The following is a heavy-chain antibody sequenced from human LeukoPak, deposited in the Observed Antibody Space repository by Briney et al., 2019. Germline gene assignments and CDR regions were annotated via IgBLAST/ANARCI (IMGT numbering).Heavy chain of an antibody. Sequence: EASVKVPCKASGYTFTGYYMHWVRQAPGQGLEWMGWINPNSGGTNYAQKFQGRVTMTRDTSISTAYMELSRLRSDDTAVYYCASHYYDNSAYSSDAFDIWGQGTMVTVSS. J-gene: IGHJ3*02. CDR2: INPNSGGT. V-gene: IGHV1-2*02. CDR1: GYTFTGYY. CDR3: ASHYYDNSAYSSDAFDI. D-gene: IGHD3-22*01.